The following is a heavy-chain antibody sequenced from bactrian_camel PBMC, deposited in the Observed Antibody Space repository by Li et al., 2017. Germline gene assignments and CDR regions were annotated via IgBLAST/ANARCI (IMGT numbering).Heavy chain of an antibody. CDR2: ISMYGSST. J-gene: IGHJ4*01. CDR3: AADGSHAYCSGSWCRILGEYNY. V-gene: IGHV3S1*01. D-gene: IGHD3*01. Sequence: QVQLVESGGDSVQAGGSLRLSCTAAGDTIKIYCMGWFRQAPGRGLEWVSSISMYGSSTFYADSVKGRFTISEDYAQNTLYLQMNSLKTEDTARYYCAADGSHAYCSGSWCRILGEYNYWGQGTQVTVS. CDR1: GDTIKIYC.